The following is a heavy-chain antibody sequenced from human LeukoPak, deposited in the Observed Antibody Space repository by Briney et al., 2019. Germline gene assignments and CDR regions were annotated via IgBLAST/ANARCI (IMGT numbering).Heavy chain of an antibody. CDR3: AREGNYHDYVWGSYPD. D-gene: IGHD3-16*02. Sequence: PGGSLRLSCAASGFTVSSNYMSWVRQAPGKGLEWVSVIYSGGSTYYADSVKGRFTISRDNSKNTLYLQMNSLRAEDTAVYYCAREGNYHDYVWGSYPDWGQGTLVTVSS. CDR1: GFTVSSNY. V-gene: IGHV3-66*01. CDR2: IYSGGST. J-gene: IGHJ4*02.